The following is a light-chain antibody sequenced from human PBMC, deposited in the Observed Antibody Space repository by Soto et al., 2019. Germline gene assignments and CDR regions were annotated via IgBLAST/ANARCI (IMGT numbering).Light chain of an antibody. CDR1: QSITFS. Sequence: DIQMTQSPSSLSTFVGDTVILTCRASQSITFSVKWYQQKPGKAPKLLSFAASTLKGGVPSRFSGSGSGTDFPLTISSLQPEDFETYFCQQSYSTPYTVGQGTNLE. J-gene: IGKJ2*01. V-gene: IGKV1-39*01. CDR2: AAS. CDR3: QQSYSTPYT.